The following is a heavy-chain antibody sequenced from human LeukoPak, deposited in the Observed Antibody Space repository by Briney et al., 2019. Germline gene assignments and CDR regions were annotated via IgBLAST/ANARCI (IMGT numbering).Heavy chain of an antibody. J-gene: IGHJ5*02. Sequence: GGSLRLSCAASGFSASNNYMSWVRQAPGKGLEWVSVIYRAGRTYYADSVKGRCTISRDNAKNTLYLQMNSLRAEDTAVYYCARGRYHYDSSGYTDWFDPWGQGTLVTVSS. V-gene: IGHV3-66*01. CDR2: IYRAGRT. CDR1: GFSASNNY. CDR3: ARGRYHYDSSGYTDWFDP. D-gene: IGHD3-22*01.